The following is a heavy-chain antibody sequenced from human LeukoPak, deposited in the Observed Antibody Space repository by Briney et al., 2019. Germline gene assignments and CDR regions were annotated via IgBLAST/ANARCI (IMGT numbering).Heavy chain of an antibody. J-gene: IGHJ4*02. CDR3: AREYILTRYYGDY. CDR2: INHKSGGA. Sequence: ASVKVSCKASGYSVHAYNMHWARQAPGQGLEWMGWINHKSGGANYAQKFQDRVTMTWDTSISTAYMELRRLRSDDTAVYYCAREYILTRYYGDYWGQGTLVTVSS. V-gene: IGHV1-2*02. D-gene: IGHD3-9*01. CDR1: GYSVHAYN.